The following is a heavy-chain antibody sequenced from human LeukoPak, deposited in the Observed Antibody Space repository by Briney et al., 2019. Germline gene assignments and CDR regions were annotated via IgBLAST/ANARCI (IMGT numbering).Heavy chain of an antibody. D-gene: IGHD2-2*01. CDR3: AGVVVPAAMSPYWYFDL. V-gene: IGHV1-46*01. Sequence: ASVKVSCKASGYIFTSYYMHWVRQAPGQGLEWMGIINPSGGSTSYAQKFQGRVTMTRDTSISTAYMELSRLRSDDTAVYYCAGVVVPAAMSPYWYFDLWGRGTLVTVSS. J-gene: IGHJ2*01. CDR1: GYIFTSYY. CDR2: INPSGGST.